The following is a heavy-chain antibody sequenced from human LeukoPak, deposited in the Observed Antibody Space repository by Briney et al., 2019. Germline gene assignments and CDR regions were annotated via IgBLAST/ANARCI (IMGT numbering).Heavy chain of an antibody. CDR1: GGSISSGSYY. Sequence: SETLSLTCTVSGGSISSGSYYWSWIRQPAGKGLEWIGRIYYSGSTNYNPSLKSRVTISVDTSKKQFSLKLSSVTAADTAVYYCARLYYDSSGYYYFDYWGQGTLVTVSS. CDR3: ARLYYDSSGYYYFDY. CDR2: IYYSGST. J-gene: IGHJ4*02. V-gene: IGHV4-61*02. D-gene: IGHD3-22*01.